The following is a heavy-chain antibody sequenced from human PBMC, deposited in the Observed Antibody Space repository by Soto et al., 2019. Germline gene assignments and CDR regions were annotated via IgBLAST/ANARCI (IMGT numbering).Heavy chain of an antibody. CDR2: INHSGST. D-gene: IGHD3-10*01. CDR3: ARSEWTMVRGVIITYIDY. V-gene: IGHV4-34*01. J-gene: IGHJ4*02. Sequence: SETLSLTCAVYGGSFSGYYWSWIRQPPGKGLEWIGEINHSGSTNYNPSLKSRVTISVDTSKNQFSLKLSSVTAADTAVYYCARSEWTMVRGVIITYIDYWGQGTLVTAPQ. CDR1: GGSFSGYY.